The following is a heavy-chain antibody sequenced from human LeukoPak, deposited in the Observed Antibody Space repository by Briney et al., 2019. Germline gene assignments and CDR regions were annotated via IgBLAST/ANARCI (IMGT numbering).Heavy chain of an antibody. Sequence: GESLRISCVGSGFNFITYWISWVRQMSGKGLEWMGRIDRSDSYINYSPSFQGHVTISADKSTNTAYLQWSSLKASNTAMYYCARGMFSSSWYIDYWGLGTLVTVSS. CDR2: IDRSDSYI. CDR3: ARGMFSSSWYIDY. J-gene: IGHJ4*02. CDR1: GFNFITYW. V-gene: IGHV5-10-1*01. D-gene: IGHD6-13*01.